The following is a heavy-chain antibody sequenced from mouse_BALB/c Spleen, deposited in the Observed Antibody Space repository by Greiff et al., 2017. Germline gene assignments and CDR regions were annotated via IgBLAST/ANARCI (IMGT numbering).Heavy chain of an antibody. CDR2: IYPSDSYT. J-gene: IGHJ3*01. CDR3: TIYYDYDGRGFAY. CDR1: GYTFTSYW. D-gene: IGHD2-4*01. Sequence: QVQLQQSGAELVRPGASVKLSCKASGYTFTSYWINWVKQRPGQGLEWIGNIYPSDSYTNYNQKFKDKATLTVDKSSSTAYMQLSSPTSEDSAVYYCTIYYDYDGRGFAYWGQGTLVTVSA. V-gene: IGHV1-69*02.